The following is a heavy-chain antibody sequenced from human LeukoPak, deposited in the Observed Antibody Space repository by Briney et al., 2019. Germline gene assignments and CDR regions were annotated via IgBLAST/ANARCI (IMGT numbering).Heavy chain of an antibody. CDR2: IHTSGST. V-gene: IGHV4-4*07. J-gene: IGHJ4*02. D-gene: IGHD3-22*01. Sequence: SETLSLTCTVSGVSISSYYWSWIRQPAGKGLEWIGRIHTSGSTNYNPSLKSRVTMSVDTSKNQFSLKLSSVTAADTAVYYCARGGYYYDSTSYYSLDYWGQGTLVTVSS. CDR3: ARGGYYYDSTSYYSLDY. CDR1: GVSISSYY.